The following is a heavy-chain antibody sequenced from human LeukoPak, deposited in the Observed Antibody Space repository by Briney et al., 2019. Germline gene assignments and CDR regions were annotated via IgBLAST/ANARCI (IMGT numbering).Heavy chain of an antibody. CDR2: ISSSSTYI. D-gene: IGHD6-13*01. V-gene: IGHV3-21*01. CDR3: ARGGFAAAGIDY. J-gene: IGHJ4*02. CDR1: GFTFSNYW. Sequence: GGSLRLSCVASGFTFSNYWMSWVRQAPGQGLEWVSSISSSSTYIYYADSVKGRFTISRDNAKNSLYLQMNSLRAEDTAVYYCARGGFAAAGIDYWGQGTLVTVSS.